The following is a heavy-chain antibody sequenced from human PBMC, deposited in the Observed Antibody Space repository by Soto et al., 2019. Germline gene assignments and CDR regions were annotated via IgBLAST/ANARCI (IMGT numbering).Heavy chain of an antibody. V-gene: IGHV4-34*01. J-gene: IGHJ4*02. CDR1: GGSFSGYY. CDR3: ARGLLGGPFDY. Sequence: QVQLQQWGAGLLKPSETLSLTCAVYGGSFSGYYWSWIRQPPGKGLEWIGEINHSGSTNYNPSLQSRVTISVDTSKNQFSLKLSSVTAADTAVYYCARGLLGGPFDYWGQGTLVTVSS. CDR2: INHSGST. D-gene: IGHD2-8*02.